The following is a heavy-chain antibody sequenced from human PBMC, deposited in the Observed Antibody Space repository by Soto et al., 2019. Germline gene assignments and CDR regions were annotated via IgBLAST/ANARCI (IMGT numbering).Heavy chain of an antibody. CDR1: GYTFTSYD. Sequence: QVPLVQSGAEVKKPGASVKVSCKASGYTFTSYDINWVRQATGQGLEWMGWMNPNSGNTGYAQKFQGRVTMTRNTSISTAYMELSSLRSEDTAVYYCARGQQGSGYYYYYMDVWGKGTTVTVSS. CDR3: ARGQQGSGYYYYYMDV. D-gene: IGHD6-13*01. V-gene: IGHV1-8*01. CDR2: MNPNSGNT. J-gene: IGHJ6*03.